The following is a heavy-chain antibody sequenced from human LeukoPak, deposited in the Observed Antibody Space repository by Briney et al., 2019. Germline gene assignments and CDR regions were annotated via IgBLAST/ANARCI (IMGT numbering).Heavy chain of an antibody. CDR2: ISAYNGNT. CDR1: GYTFTSYG. Sequence: ASVKVSCKASGYTFTSYGISWVRQAPGQGLEWMGWISAYNGNTNYAQKLQGRVTMTTDTSTSTAYMELSSLRSEDTAVYYCARGVPYCSSTSCSPAREFDYWGQGTLVTVSS. CDR3: ARGVPYCSSTSCSPAREFDY. J-gene: IGHJ4*02. D-gene: IGHD2-2*01. V-gene: IGHV1-18*01.